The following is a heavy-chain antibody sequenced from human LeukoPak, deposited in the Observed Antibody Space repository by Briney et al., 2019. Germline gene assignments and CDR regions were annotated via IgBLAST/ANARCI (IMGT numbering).Heavy chain of an antibody. CDR2: IGDRGDIT. V-gene: IGHV3-23*01. J-gene: IGHJ5*02. Sequence: GGSLRLSCAASGFTLTRHAMSWVRQAPGKGLEWVSVIGDRGDITYYADSVKGRFTISRDNSKSTLYLQMNSLRAEDTAVYYCAKDDEGGCSSTSCYKWFDPWGQGALVTVSS. CDR3: AKDDEGGCSSTSCYKWFDP. CDR1: GFTLTRHA. D-gene: IGHD2-2*02.